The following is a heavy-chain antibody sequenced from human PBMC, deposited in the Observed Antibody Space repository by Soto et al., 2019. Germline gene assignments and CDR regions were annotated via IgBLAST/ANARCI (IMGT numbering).Heavy chain of an antibody. J-gene: IGHJ6*02. V-gene: IGHV4-31*03. D-gene: IGHD2-2*01. CDR1: GGSISSGGYY. CDR3: ARVVPAARVYYYYGMDV. Sequence: SETLSLTCTVSGGSISSGGYYWSWIRQHPGKGLEWIGYIYYSGSTYYNPSLKSRVTISVDTSKNQFSLKLSSVTAADTAVYYCARVVPAARVYYYYGMDVWGQGTTVTV. CDR2: IYYSGST.